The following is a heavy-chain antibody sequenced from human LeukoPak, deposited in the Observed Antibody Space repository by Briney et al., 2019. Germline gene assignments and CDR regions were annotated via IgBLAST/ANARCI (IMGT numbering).Heavy chain of an antibody. CDR3: ARGNGLENWFDP. V-gene: IGHV1-18*01. J-gene: IGHJ5*02. CDR2: LSTYNGDT. CDR1: GYSFTDYA. Sequence: ASVTVSCTASGYSFTDYAITWVRQAPGQGLEWMGWLSTYNGDTHHAHKVQGRVTMTRDTSTSTAYMELGTLRSEDTAVYYCARGNGLENWFDPWGQGTLVTVSS. D-gene: IGHD1-1*01.